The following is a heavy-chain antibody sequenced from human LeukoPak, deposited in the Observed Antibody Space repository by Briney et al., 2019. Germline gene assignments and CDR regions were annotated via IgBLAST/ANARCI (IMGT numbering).Heavy chain of an antibody. D-gene: IGHD2-2*01. CDR1: GYTFTGYY. CDR3: ARDPENIVVVPAPNYGRDV. V-gene: IGHV1-2*02. J-gene: IGHJ6*04. CDR2: INPNSGGT. Sequence: ASVKVSCKASGYTFTGYYMHWVRQAPGQGLEWMGWINPNSGGTNYAQKFQGRVTMTRDTSISTAYMELSRLRSDDTAVYYCARDPENIVVVPAPNYGRDVWAKGTRVTVP.